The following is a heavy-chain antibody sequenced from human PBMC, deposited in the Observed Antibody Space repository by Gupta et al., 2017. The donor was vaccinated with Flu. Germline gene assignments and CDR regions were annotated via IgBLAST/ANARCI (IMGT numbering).Heavy chain of an antibody. V-gene: IGHV3-74*03. D-gene: IGHD4-17*01. J-gene: IGHJ4*02. CDR3: ATVTSGC. CDR1: GFTFSSSY. CDR2: INPDGSST. Sequence: EMQLVESGGGLVQPGGTMRLSCAASGFTFSSSYVQLVRQAPGKWLVWVSRINPDGSSTTYAESVKGRFTISRDNAKNTLYLQMNSLGDDDTAVYYCATVTSGCWGQGTLVTVSS.